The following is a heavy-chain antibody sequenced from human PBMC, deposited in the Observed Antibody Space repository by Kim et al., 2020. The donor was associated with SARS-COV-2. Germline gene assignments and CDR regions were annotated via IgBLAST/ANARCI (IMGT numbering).Heavy chain of an antibody. J-gene: IGHJ6*03. D-gene: IGHD3-3*01. CDR1: GFTFSSYW. V-gene: IGHV3-74*01. CDR2: INSDGSST. Sequence: GGSLRLSCAASGFTFSSYWMHWVRQAPGKGLVWVSRINSDGSSTSYADSVKGRFTISRDNAKNTLYLQMNSLRAEDTAVYYCARGPRLTIFGVVILMDVWGKGTTVTVSS. CDR3: ARGPRLTIFGVVILMDV.